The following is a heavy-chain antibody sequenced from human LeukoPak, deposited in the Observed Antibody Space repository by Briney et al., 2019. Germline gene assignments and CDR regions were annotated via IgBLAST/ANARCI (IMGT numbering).Heavy chain of an antibody. D-gene: IGHD3-22*01. J-gene: IGHJ1*01. V-gene: IGHV3-74*01. CDR2: IKSDGKT. Sequence: GVSLRLPCAASGFTFSSYWMHWVRQAPGKGLVWVSRIKSDGKTNYADSVKGRFTISRDNAKNTVSLQMNSLRAEDTGVYCCARAPSEIGGYYPEYFRHWGQGTLVTVSS. CDR3: ARAPSEIGGYYPEYFRH. CDR1: GFTFSSYW.